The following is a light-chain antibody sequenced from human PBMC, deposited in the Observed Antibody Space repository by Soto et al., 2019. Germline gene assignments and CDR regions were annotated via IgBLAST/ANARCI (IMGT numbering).Light chain of an antibody. Sequence: EVVLTQSPATLSLSPGERAILSCRASQSVRSNLAWYQHKPGQPPRLLIYDASTRATGIPGRFSGSGSGTDFTLTIINLEPGEFVVYYCQQRDTWPWTFGQGAKVEIK. J-gene: IGKJ1*01. CDR3: QQRDTWPWT. CDR1: QSVRSN. V-gene: IGKV3-11*01. CDR2: DAS.